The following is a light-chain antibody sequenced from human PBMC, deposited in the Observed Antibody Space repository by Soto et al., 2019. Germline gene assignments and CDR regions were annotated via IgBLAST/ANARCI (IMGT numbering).Light chain of an antibody. V-gene: IGKV3D-20*02. CDR2: GVS. CDR3: HQRST. Sequence: EIVLTQSPGTLSLSPWERATLSCRASQSVSSSYLAWYQQKPGQPPRLLIYGVSTRATGVPARFSGSGSGTDFTLTISSVEPEDFAVYYCHQRSTFGQGTRLEIK. CDR1: QSVSSSY. J-gene: IGKJ5*01.